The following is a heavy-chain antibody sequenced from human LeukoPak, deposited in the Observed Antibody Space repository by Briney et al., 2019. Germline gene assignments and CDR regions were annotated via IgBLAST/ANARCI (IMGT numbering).Heavy chain of an antibody. Sequence: PGGSLRLSCAASGFTFSSYAMSWVRQAPGKGLEWVSAISGSGGSTYYADSVKGRFTISRDNSKNTLYLQMNSLGAEDTAVYYCAGGSGDYYYYGMDVWGQGTTVTVSS. D-gene: IGHD3-10*01. CDR3: AGGSGDYYYYGMDV. V-gene: IGHV3-23*01. J-gene: IGHJ6*02. CDR2: ISGSGGST. CDR1: GFTFSSYA.